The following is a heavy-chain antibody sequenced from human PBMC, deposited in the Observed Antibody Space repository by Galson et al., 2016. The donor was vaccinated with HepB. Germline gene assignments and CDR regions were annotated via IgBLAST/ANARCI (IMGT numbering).Heavy chain of an antibody. CDR2: IKSRSEGGTT. CDR3: NPTGVIAVAVTWTWGAPKPANWYYDL. V-gene: IGHV3-15*01. D-gene: IGHD6-19*01. Sequence: SLRLSCAASGFTFSNAWMNWVRQAPGKGLEWVGRIKSRSEGGTTHYAAPVKGRFTISRDDSENTVHLQMSSLKSEDTAVYYCNPTGVIAVAVTWTWGAPKPANWYYDLWGRGTLVIVSS. CDR1: GFTFSNAW. J-gene: IGHJ2*01.